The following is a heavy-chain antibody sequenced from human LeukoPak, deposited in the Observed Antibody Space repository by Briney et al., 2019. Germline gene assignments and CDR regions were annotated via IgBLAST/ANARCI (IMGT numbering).Heavy chain of an antibody. Sequence: SETLSLTCAVYGGSFSGYHWSWIRQPPGKGLELIGEINHSGSTNYNPSLKSRVTISVDTSKNQFSLKLSSVTAADTAVYYCARGTHYYGSGSYSDAFDIWGQGTMVTVSS. CDR1: GGSFSGYH. J-gene: IGHJ3*02. CDR3: ARGTHYYGSGSYSDAFDI. V-gene: IGHV4-34*01. D-gene: IGHD3-10*01. CDR2: INHSGST.